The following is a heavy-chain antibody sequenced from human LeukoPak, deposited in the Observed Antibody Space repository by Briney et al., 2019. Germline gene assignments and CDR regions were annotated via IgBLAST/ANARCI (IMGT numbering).Heavy chain of an antibody. Sequence: QPGGPLRLSCAASGFTFSSYAMSWVRQAPGKGLEWVSAISGSGGSTYYADSVKGQFTISRDNSKNTLYLQMNSLRAEDTAVYYCAKEQEIYYYDSSGYPFDYWGQGTLVTVSS. V-gene: IGHV3-23*01. J-gene: IGHJ4*02. D-gene: IGHD3-22*01. CDR3: AKEQEIYYYDSSGYPFDY. CDR1: GFTFSSYA. CDR2: ISGSGGST.